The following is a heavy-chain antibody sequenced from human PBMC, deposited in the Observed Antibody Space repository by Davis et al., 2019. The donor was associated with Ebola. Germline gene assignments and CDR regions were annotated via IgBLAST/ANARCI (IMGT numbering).Heavy chain of an antibody. J-gene: IGHJ4*02. CDR1: GGSISSGVYY. D-gene: IGHD3-22*01. CDR3: ARWSYDVSGYPLGSDS. Sequence: MPSETLSLTCTVSGGSISSGVYYWGWIRQPPGKGLEWIGSIYYSGSTYYSPSLKSRVTISVDASKNQFSLRMTSMTAADTAMYYCARWSYDVSGYPLGSDSWGQGTLVTVSS. CDR2: IYYSGST. V-gene: IGHV4-39*07.